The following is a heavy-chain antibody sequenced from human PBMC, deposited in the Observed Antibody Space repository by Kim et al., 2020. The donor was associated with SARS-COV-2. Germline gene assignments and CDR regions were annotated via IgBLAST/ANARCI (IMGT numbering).Heavy chain of an antibody. CDR3: ASAPIAAPTDY. V-gene: IGHV3-23*01. Sequence: YYADSVKGRFTISRDNSKNTLYLQMNSLRAEDTAVYYCASAPIAAPTDYWGQGTLVTVSS. J-gene: IGHJ4*02. D-gene: IGHD6-6*01.